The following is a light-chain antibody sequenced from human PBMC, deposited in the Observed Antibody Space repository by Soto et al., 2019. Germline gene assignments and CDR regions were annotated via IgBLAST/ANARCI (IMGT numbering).Light chain of an antibody. Sequence: EIVLTQSPGTLSLSPGERATLSCRASQRVSSSYIAWYQQKSGQAPRLLISGASNRATGIPDRFRGSGSETDFTLTISRLEPEDFAVYYCQLYGSASRTFGQGTRVDIK. V-gene: IGKV3-20*01. CDR3: QLYGSASRT. CDR1: QRVSSSY. J-gene: IGKJ1*01. CDR2: GAS.